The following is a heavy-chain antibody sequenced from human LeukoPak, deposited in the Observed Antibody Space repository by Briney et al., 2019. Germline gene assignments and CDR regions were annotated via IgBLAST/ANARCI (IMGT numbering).Heavy chain of an antibody. CDR3: ARVVGANEYYGMDV. Sequence: ASVKVSCKASGYTFTGYYMHWVRQAPGQGLEWMGGIIPIFGTANYAQKFQGRVTITADESTSTAYMELSSLRSEDTAVYYCARVVGANEYYGMDVWGQGTTVTVSS. V-gene: IGHV1-69*13. J-gene: IGHJ6*02. CDR2: IIPIFGTA. CDR1: GYTFTGYY. D-gene: IGHD1-26*01.